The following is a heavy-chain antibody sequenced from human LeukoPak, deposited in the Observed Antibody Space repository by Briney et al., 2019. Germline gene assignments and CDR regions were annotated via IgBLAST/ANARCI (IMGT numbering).Heavy chain of an antibody. D-gene: IGHD1-26*01. Sequence: ASVKVSCKASGYTFTSYGISWVRQAPGQGLEWMGWISAYNGNTNYAQKLQGRVTMTTDTSTSTAYMELRSLGSDDTAVYYCARERGPELPHGYGVDYWGQGTLVTVSS. CDR2: ISAYNGNT. V-gene: IGHV1-18*01. CDR1: GYTFTSYG. CDR3: ARERGPELPHGYGVDY. J-gene: IGHJ4*02.